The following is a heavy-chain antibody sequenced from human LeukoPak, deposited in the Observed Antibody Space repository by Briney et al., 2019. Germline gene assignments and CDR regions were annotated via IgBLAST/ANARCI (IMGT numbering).Heavy chain of an antibody. CDR2: IIPIFGTA. D-gene: IGHD5-24*01. J-gene: IGHJ5*02. CDR3: ARGPQGGYNYNWFDP. V-gene: IGHV1-69*01. CDR1: VGTFSNYA. Sequence: SVKVSCKASVGTFSNYAITWVRQAPGQGLEWMGGIIPIFGTANYAQKLQGRVTITADESPTTVYMEMSRLRSEHTAVYYCARGPQGGYNYNWFDPWGQGTLVTVSS.